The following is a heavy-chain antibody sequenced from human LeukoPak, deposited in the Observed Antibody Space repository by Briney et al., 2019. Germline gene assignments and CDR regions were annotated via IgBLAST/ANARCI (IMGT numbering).Heavy chain of an antibody. V-gene: IGHV1-18*01. Sequence: ASVKVSCKASGYTFTSYGISWVRQAPGQGLEWMGWISAYNGNTNYAQKLQGRVTMTTDTSTSTAYMELRSLRSDDTAVYYCATNWNDWNYYGMDVWGQGTTVTVSS. CDR2: ISAYNGNT. CDR3: ATNWNDWNYYGMDV. J-gene: IGHJ6*02. D-gene: IGHD1-20*01. CDR1: GYTFTSYG.